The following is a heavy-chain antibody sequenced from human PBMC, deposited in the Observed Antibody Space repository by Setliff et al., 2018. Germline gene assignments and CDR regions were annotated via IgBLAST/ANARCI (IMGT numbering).Heavy chain of an antibody. J-gene: IGHJ4*02. CDR2: TGTTGDT. Sequence: GSLRLSCAASGFTFSTYDMHWFRQATGKGLEWVSGTGTTGDTYYPGSVRGRFTISRDNAKNSLYLQMNSLRAEDTAMYYCARDRQLGVSRYSRDWLIDYWGQGAQVTVSS. CDR3: ARDRQLGVSRYSRDWLIDY. CDR1: GFTFSTYD. D-gene: IGHD6-19*01. V-gene: IGHV3-13*01.